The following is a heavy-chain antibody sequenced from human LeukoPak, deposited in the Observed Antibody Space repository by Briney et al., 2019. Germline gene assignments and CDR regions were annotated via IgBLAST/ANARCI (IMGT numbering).Heavy chain of an antibody. CDR1: GYTFTGYY. J-gene: IGHJ5*02. V-gene: IGHV1-2*06. CDR3: ARLIAARLGWFDP. D-gene: IGHD6-6*01. CDR2: INPNSGGT. Sequence: ASVKVSCKASGYTFTGYYMHWVRQAPGQGLEWMGRINPNSGGTNYAQKFQGRVTMTRVTSISTAYMELSRLRSDDSAVYYCARLIAARLGWFDPWGQGTLVTVSS.